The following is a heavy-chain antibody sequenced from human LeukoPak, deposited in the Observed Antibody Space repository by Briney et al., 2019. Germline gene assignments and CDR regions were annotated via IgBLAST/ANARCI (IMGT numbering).Heavy chain of an antibody. Sequence: ASVKVSCKASGYTFTSYGISWVRQAPGQGLEWMGRIIPILGIANYAQKFQGRVTITADKSTSTAYMELSSLRSEDTAVYYCARGRRTGYNKNYYGMDVWGQGTTVTVSS. CDR3: ARGRRTGYNKNYYGMDV. CDR1: GYTFTSYG. CDR2: IIPILGIA. V-gene: IGHV1-69*04. D-gene: IGHD5-24*01. J-gene: IGHJ6*02.